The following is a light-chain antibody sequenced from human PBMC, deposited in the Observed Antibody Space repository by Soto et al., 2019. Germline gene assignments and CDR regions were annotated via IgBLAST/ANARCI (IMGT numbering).Light chain of an antibody. CDR2: DAS. CDR1: QKIRSR. V-gene: IGKV1-5*01. Sequence: HITQSPPTLYESVGDRVTITCRASQKIRSRLAWFQQKPGKAPKLLIYDASSLESGVPQRFSGSGSGTEFTLTISSLQTDDFSTYYCQQYHSYWTFGQGTKVDIK. CDR3: QQYHSYWT. J-gene: IGKJ1*01.